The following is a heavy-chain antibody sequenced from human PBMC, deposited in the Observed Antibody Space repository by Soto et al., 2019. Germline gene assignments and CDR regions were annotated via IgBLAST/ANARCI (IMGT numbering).Heavy chain of an antibody. V-gene: IGHV3-23*01. J-gene: IGHJ4*02. Sequence: EVRLLESWGGLVQPGGSLRLSCAASGFSFSSYDMTWVRQAPGQGLEWVSSLSVTGGGPYYADSVRGRFTMSRDNSKNTLALEMSGLRADDSAVYYCAKGRETTTSAKFCFDNWGQGTLVTVSS. CDR1: GFSFSSYD. CDR3: AKGRETTTSAKFCFDN. CDR2: LSVTGGGP. D-gene: IGHD1-26*01.